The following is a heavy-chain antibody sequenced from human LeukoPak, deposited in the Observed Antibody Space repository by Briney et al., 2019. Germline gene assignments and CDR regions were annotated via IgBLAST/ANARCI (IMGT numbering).Heavy chain of an antibody. CDR3: ASGRQLGY. CDR1: GFTFSNYW. CDR2: IKEDGSEK. J-gene: IGHJ4*02. Sequence: GGSLRLSCAASGFTFSNYWMSCVRQAPGGGLEWVANIKEDGSEKYYVDSVKGRFTISRENARNSLYLQMNSLRDEETAVYYCASGRQLGYWGQGTLVTVSS. D-gene: IGHD6-13*01. V-gene: IGHV3-7*01.